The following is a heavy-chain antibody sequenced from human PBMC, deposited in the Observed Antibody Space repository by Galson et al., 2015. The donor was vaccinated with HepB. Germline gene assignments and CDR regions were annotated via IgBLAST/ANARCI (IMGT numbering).Heavy chain of an antibody. CDR3: YVGHYFNS. D-gene: IGHD3-16*01. Sequence: SLRLSCAASGLTFTNFWLTWVRQAPGKGLEWVASIKKDGTQRNYVDSVKGRFTTSRDNAKQSLYLQMDGLRAEDTAIYYCYVGHYFNSWGQGTLVTVSS. J-gene: IGHJ4*02. V-gene: IGHV3-7*01. CDR2: IKKDGTQR. CDR1: GLTFTNFW.